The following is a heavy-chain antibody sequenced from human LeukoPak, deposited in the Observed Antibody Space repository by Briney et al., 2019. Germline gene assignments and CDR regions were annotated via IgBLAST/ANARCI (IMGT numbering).Heavy chain of an antibody. Sequence: GESLKVSCKASGYTFTSYGISWVRQAPGQGLEWMGWISAYNGNTNYAQKLQGRVTMTTDTSTSTAYMELRSLRSDDTAVYYCARLPPLLWFGELSKENNWFDPWGQGTLVTVSS. CDR2: ISAYNGNT. V-gene: IGHV1-18*01. D-gene: IGHD3-10*01. CDR1: GYTFTSYG. CDR3: ARLPPLLWFGELSKENNWFDP. J-gene: IGHJ5*02.